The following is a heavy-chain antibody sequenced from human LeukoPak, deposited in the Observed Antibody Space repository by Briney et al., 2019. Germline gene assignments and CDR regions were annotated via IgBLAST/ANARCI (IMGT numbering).Heavy chain of an antibody. J-gene: IGHJ4*02. D-gene: IGHD2-2*01. CDR3: ARDVGVVVPAAPDIVATSFDY. CDR1: GFTFSSYS. V-gene: IGHV3-21*01. CDR2: ISSSSRYI. Sequence: PGGSLRLSCAASGFTFSSYSMNWVRQAPGKGLEGVSSISSSSRYIYYADSVKYRFTISRDNAKTSLYLQMNSLRAEDTAVYYCARDVGVVVPAAPDIVATSFDYWGQGTLVTVSS.